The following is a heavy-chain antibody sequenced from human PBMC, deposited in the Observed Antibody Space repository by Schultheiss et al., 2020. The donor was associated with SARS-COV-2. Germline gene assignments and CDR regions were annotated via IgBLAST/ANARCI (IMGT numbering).Heavy chain of an antibody. Sequence: SVKVSCKASGGTFSNYAINWVRQAPGQGLEWMGGIIPIFGTANYAQKFQGRVTMTTDTSTSTAYMELRSLRSDDTAVYYCARERGNYYYYGMDVWGQGTTVTVSS. CDR2: IIPIFGTA. V-gene: IGHV1-69*05. CDR1: GGTFSNYA. J-gene: IGHJ6*02. D-gene: IGHD3-10*01. CDR3: ARERGNYYYYGMDV.